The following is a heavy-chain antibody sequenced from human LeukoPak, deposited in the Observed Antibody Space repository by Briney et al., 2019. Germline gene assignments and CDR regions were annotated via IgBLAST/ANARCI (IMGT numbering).Heavy chain of an antibody. Sequence: GRSLRLSCAASGFTLSSYAMSWVRQAPGKGLEWVSAISGSGGSTYYADSVKGRFTISRDNSKNTLYLQMNSLRAEDTAVYYCAKRTYSSSWYASLDYWGQGTLVTVSS. V-gene: IGHV3-23*01. CDR1: GFTLSSYA. CDR3: AKRTYSSSWYASLDY. J-gene: IGHJ4*02. D-gene: IGHD6-13*01. CDR2: ISGSGGST.